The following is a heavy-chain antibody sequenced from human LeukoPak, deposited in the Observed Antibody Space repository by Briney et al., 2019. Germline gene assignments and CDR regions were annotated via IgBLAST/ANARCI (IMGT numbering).Heavy chain of an antibody. CDR1: GYTFTSYD. V-gene: IGHV1-8*03. Sequence: RASVKVSCKASGYTFTSYDINWVRQATGQGLEWMGWMNPNSGNTGYAQKFQGRVTITRNTSISTAYMELSSLRSEDTAVYYCARGRSRGHITIFGFWGQGTLVTVSS. J-gene: IGHJ4*02. CDR2: MNPNSGNT. D-gene: IGHD3-3*01. CDR3: ARGRSRGHITIFGF.